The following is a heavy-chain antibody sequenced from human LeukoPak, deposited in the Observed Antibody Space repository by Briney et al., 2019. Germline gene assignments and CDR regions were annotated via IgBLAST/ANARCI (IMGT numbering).Heavy chain of an antibody. CDR2: IYYSGST. V-gene: IGHV4-59*01. CDR3: ARVKVPKDYYYYYYMDV. CDR1: GGSISSYY. J-gene: IGHJ6*03. Sequence: SETLSLTCTVSGGSISSYYWSWIRQPPGKGLEWIGYIYYSGSTNYNPSLKSRVTISVDTSKNQFSLKLSSVTAADTAVYYCARVKVPKDYYYYYYMDVWGKGTTVTVSS.